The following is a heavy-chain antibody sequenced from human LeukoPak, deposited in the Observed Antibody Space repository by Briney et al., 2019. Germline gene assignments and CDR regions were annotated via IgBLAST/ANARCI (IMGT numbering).Heavy chain of an antibody. D-gene: IGHD6-13*01. J-gene: IGHJ4*02. V-gene: IGHV6-1*01. CDR1: GDSVSSNNAA. Sequence: SQTLSLTCAISGDSVSSNNAAWNWIRQSPSRGLECLGRTYHRSTWYDDYVVSVRSRLTITPDISKNQVSLQLNSVTPEDTAVYYCTREVAGTGGFDYWGQGITVTVSS. CDR2: TYHRSTWYD. CDR3: TREVAGTGGFDY.